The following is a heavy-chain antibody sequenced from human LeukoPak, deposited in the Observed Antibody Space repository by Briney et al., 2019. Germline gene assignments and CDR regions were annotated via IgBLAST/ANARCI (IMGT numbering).Heavy chain of an antibody. J-gene: IGHJ3*02. D-gene: IGHD5-18*01. CDR1: GGSISSGGYY. CDR2: IYYSGST. CDR3: ARGKIRLWSGTKRPDAFDI. Sequence: SQTLSLTCTVSGGSISSGGYYWSWIRQHPGKGLEWIGYIYYSGSTYYNPSLKSRVTISVDTSKNQFSLKLSSVTAADTAVYYCARGKIRLWSGTKRPDAFDIWGEGTMVTVSS. V-gene: IGHV4-31*03.